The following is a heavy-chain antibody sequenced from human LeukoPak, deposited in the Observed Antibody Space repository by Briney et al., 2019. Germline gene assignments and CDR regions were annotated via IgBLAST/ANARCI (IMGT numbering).Heavy chain of an antibody. D-gene: IGHD5-24*01. J-gene: IGHJ4*02. V-gene: IGHV3-48*01. CDR1: GFTFSSYS. CDR2: ISSSSSTI. Sequence: GGSLRLSCAASGFTFSSYSMNWVRQAPGKGLEWVSYISSSSSTIYYADSVKGRFTISRDKAKNSLYLQMNSLRAEDTAVYYCARVREARWLQSDYYFDYWGQGTLVTVSS. CDR3: ARVREARWLQSDYYFDY.